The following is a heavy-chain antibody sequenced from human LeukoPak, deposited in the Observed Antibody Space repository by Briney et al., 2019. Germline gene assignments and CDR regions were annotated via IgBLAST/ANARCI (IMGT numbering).Heavy chain of an antibody. CDR3: ARAELTGYLYYFDY. CDR1: GFTFSSYA. V-gene: IGHV3-30*04. Sequence: HPGRSLRLSCAASGFTFSSYAMHWVRQAPGKGLEWVAVISYDGSNKYYADSVKGRFTISRDNSKNTLYLQMNSLRAEDTAVYYSARAELTGYLYYFDYWGQGTLVTVSS. CDR2: ISYDGSNK. D-gene: IGHD3-9*01. J-gene: IGHJ4*02.